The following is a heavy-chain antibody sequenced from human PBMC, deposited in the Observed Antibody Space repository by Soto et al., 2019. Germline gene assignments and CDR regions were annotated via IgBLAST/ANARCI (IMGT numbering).Heavy chain of an antibody. V-gene: IGHV4-4*02. CDR1: SGSISSSNW. CDR2: IYHSGSS. Sequence: QVQLQESGPGLVKPSGTLSLTCAVSSGSISSSNWWSWVRQPPGKGLEWIGEIYHSGSSNYNPSLTSRVTISVDKSKNQFSLKLSSVTAADTAVYYCARVHVVVPAKTDAFDIWCQGTMVTVSS. D-gene: IGHD2-2*01. J-gene: IGHJ3*02. CDR3: ARVHVVVPAKTDAFDI.